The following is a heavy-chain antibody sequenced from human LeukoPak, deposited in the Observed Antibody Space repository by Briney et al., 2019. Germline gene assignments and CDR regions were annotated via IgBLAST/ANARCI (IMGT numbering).Heavy chain of an antibody. J-gene: IGHJ4*02. CDR2: IHHSGSA. CDR1: GASIDSDDW. CDR3: ARGVVTAILTGFDH. Sequence: PSETLSLTCAVSGASIDSDDWWSWVRQPLGQGLEWIGEIHHSGSANYNPSLKSRVTISIDRSKNHFSLNLNSVTTADTAVYFCARGVVTAILTGFDHWGQGTLVTVSS. V-gene: IGHV4-4*02. D-gene: IGHD2-21*02.